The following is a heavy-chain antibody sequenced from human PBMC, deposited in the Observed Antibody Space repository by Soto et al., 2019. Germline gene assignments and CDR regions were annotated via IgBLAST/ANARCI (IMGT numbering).Heavy chain of an antibody. J-gene: IGHJ4*02. V-gene: IGHV4-59*01. D-gene: IGHD5-12*01. CDR1: GGSISSYY. CDR2: IYYSGST. Sequence: QVQLQESGPGLVKPSETLSLTCTVSGGSISSYYWSWIRQPPGKGLEWIGYIYYSGSTNYNPSLKSRVTISVDTSKNQFSLKLSSVTAADTAVYYCARVNGEWLRWGIDYWGQGTLVTVSS. CDR3: ARVNGEWLRWGIDY.